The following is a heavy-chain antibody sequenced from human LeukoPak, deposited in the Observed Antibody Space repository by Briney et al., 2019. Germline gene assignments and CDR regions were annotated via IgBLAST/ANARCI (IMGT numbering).Heavy chain of an antibody. CDR2: INPNNGGT. CDR3: ARVDNTFGGLIGNAVDY. D-gene: IGHD3-16*02. CDR1: GGTFSSYA. J-gene: IGHJ4*02. Sequence: ASVKVSCKASGGTFSSYAISWVRQAPGQGLEWMGWINPNNGGTNYAQKFQGRGTITRDTSISAAYMGLSRLRSDDTAVYYCARVDNTFGGLIGNAVDYWGQGTLVTVSS. V-gene: IGHV1-2*02.